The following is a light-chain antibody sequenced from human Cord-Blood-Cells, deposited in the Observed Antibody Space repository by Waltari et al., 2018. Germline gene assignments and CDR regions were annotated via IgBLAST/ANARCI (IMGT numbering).Light chain of an antibody. V-gene: IGLV2-23*01. Sequence: QSALTQPRSVSGSPGQSITISCTATSSDVGSYNLVSWYQQHPGKAPKLMIYEGSKRPSGVSNRFSGSKSGNTASLTISGLQAEDEADYYCCSYAGSYVVFGGGTKLTVL. CDR2: EGS. CDR3: CSYAGSYVV. CDR1: SSDVGSYNL. J-gene: IGLJ2*01.